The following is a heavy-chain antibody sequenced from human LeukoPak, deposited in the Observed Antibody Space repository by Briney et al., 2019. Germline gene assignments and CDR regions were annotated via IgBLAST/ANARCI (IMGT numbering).Heavy chain of an antibody. J-gene: IGHJ3*02. D-gene: IGHD3-22*01. Sequence: SVKVSCKASGGTFSSYAISWVRQAPGQGLEWMGGIIPIFGTANYAQKFQGRVTMTRDTSTSTVYMELSSLRSEDTAVYYCARDRLDRSEAFDIRGQGTMVTVSS. V-gene: IGHV1-69*05. CDR3: ARDRLDRSEAFDI. CDR2: IIPIFGTA. CDR1: GGTFSSYA.